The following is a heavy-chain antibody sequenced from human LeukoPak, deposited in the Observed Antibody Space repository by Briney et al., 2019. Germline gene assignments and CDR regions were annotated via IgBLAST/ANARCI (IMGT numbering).Heavy chain of an antibody. D-gene: IGHD5-12*01. CDR3: AKDPQGGYPTEYFQH. J-gene: IGHJ1*01. CDR2: ISWNSGSI. V-gene: IGHV3-9*01. CDR1: GFIFNNYA. Sequence: GGSLRLSCAASGFIFNNYAMSWVRQAPGKGLEWVSGISWNSGSIGYADSVKGRFTISRDNAKNSLYLQMNSLRAEDTALYYCAKDPQGGYPTEYFQHWGQGTLVTVSS.